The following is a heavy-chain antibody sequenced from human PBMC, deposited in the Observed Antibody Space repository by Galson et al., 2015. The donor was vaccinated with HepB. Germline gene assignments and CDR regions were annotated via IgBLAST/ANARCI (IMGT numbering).Heavy chain of an antibody. Sequence: SLRLSCAGSGFTFSRFAMSWVRQTPGKGLEWVSAISGRGATTYYADSVKGRFTISRDNPSNTLSLQMNSLTVDDTAIYYCAKDQGLVRPSYFTSWGQGTLVTVSS. CDR2: ISGRGATT. J-gene: IGHJ4*02. V-gene: IGHV3-23*01. CDR1: GFTFSRFA. CDR3: AKDQGLVRPSYFTS. D-gene: IGHD3-9*01.